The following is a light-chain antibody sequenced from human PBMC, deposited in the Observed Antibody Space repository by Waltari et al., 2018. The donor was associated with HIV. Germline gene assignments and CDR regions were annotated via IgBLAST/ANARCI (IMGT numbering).Light chain of an antibody. V-gene: IGLV2-11*01. J-gene: IGLJ1*01. CDR2: DVG. CDR1: SSDVGGYDF. CDR3: CSYAGNFFV. Sequence: QSALTQPRSVSGSPGQSVTISCIGTSSDVGGYDFVSWYQQHPGKAPKLMIYDVGKRPSGVPARFSGSKSGNTASLTISGLQAEDEADYFCCSYAGNFFVFGTWTQVSVL.